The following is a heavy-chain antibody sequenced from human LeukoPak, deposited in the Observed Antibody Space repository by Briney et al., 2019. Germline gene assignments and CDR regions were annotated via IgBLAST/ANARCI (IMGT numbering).Heavy chain of an antibody. Sequence: PSETLSLTRTVSGGSISSGSYYWSWIRQPAGKGLEWIGRIYTSGSTNYNPSLKSRVTISVDTSKNQFSLKLSSVTAADTAVYYCARALRSSGYHYWGQGTLVTVSS. J-gene: IGHJ4*02. V-gene: IGHV4-61*02. CDR3: ARALRSSGYHY. CDR1: GGSISSGSYY. CDR2: IYTSGST. D-gene: IGHD3-22*01.